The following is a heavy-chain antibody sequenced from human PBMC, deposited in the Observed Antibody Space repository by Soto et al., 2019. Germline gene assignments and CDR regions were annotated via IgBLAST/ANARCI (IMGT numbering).Heavy chain of an antibody. Sequence: QVQLVESGGGVVQPGTSLRLSCEASGFTFRHYGMHWVRQAPGKGLDWVAVIYYDGSKEYYADSVKGRFTISRDNFGNMVYLQMNSLRAEDTAVYYGVRGWGSGVYLRCLDFWGQGTTVVVSS. J-gene: IGHJ3*01. CDR3: VRGWGSGVYLRCLDF. D-gene: IGHD6-19*01. CDR2: IYYDGSKE. V-gene: IGHV3-33*01. CDR1: GFTFRHYG.